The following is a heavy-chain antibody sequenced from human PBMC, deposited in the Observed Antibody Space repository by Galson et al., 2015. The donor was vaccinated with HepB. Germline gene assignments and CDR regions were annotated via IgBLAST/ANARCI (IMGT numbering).Heavy chain of an antibody. CDR2: INRSGST. D-gene: IGHD5-24*01. V-gene: IGHV4-34*01. J-gene: IGHJ4*02. CDR1: GGSFSGYY. Sequence: LSLTCAVYGGSFSGYYWSWIRQSPGKGLEWIGEINRSGSTNYNPSLKSRVTISMDAPKNQFSLKLNSVTAADTAVYYCATHRGPAGPDQWGQGTLGTVSS. CDR3: ATHRGPAGPDQ.